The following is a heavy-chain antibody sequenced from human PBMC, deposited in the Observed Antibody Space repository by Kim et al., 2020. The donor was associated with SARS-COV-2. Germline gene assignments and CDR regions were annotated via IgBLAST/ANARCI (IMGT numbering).Heavy chain of an antibody. CDR1: GGSFSGYY. Sequence: SETLSLTCAVYGGSFSGYYWSWIRQPPGKGLEWIGEINHSGSTNYNPSLKSRVTISVDTSKNQFSLKLSSVTAADTAVYYCARGRRGYSYHDYWGQGTLVTVSS. J-gene: IGHJ4*02. CDR3: ARGRRGYSYHDY. D-gene: IGHD5-18*01. CDR2: INHSGST. V-gene: IGHV4-34*01.